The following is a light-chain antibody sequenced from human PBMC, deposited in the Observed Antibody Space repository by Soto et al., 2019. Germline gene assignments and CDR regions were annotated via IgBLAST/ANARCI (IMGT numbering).Light chain of an antibody. CDR3: SSYAGSNNYV. V-gene: IGLV2-8*01. CDR1: SSDVGGHNR. Sequence: QSALTQPASVYGSPGQSITISCTGTSSDVGGHNRVSWYQQYPGKAPKLMIYAVNKRPSGVPDRFSGSKSGNTASLTVSGLQAEDEADYYCSSYAGSNNYVFGTGTKVNV. J-gene: IGLJ1*01. CDR2: AVN.